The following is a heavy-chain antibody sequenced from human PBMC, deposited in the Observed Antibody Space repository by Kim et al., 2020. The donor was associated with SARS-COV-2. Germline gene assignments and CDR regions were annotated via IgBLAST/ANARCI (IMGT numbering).Heavy chain of an antibody. Sequence: GGSLRRSCAASGFTFSRHAMHWVRQAPGQGLEWVAVICGIGSIIYYLDSVKGRFTISRDDSKNTLYLQMNSLRPEDTAVYYCVKDIIGGHGGFDANDHWG. V-gene: IGHV3-30*04. J-gene: IGHJ4*01. D-gene: IGHD6-25*01. CDR1: GFTFSRHA. CDR3: VKDIIGGHGGFDANDH. CDR2: ICGIGSII.